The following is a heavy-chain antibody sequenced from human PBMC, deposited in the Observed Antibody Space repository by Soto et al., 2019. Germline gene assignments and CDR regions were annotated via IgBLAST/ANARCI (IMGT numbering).Heavy chain of an antibody. Sequence: SVKVSCKVSGGAFTNYSLNWVRHAPGQGLEWLGGIIPLHNTSNYSLKLLGRGSVTADISSNTVYMHLSGLTPDDTATYYCAIWSNWNPLYYRGMDVWGQGTTVTVSS. CDR2: IIPLHNTS. D-gene: IGHD1-20*01. J-gene: IGHJ6*02. V-gene: IGHV1-69*08. CDR1: GGAFTNYS. CDR3: AIWSNWNPLYYRGMDV.